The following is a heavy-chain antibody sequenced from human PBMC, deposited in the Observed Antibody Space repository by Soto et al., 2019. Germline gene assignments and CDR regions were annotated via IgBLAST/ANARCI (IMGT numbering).Heavy chain of an antibody. CDR1: GFTFSSYS. CDR2: ISSSSSTI. D-gene: IGHD1-26*01. CDR3: ARAIGGSYYDDYYYGMDV. V-gene: IGHV3-48*02. Sequence: GGSLRLSCAASGFTFSSYSMNWVRQAPGKGLEWVSYISSSSSTIYYADSVKGRFTISRDNAKNSLYLQMNSLRDEDTAVYYCARAIGGSYYDDYYYGMDVWGQGTTVTVSS. J-gene: IGHJ6*02.